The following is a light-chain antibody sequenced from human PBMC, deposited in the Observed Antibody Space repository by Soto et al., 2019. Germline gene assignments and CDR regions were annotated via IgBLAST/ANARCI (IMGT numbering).Light chain of an antibody. CDR2: TNN. J-gene: IGLJ2*01. Sequence: QSVLTQPPSVSGAPGQRVTISWTGSSSKIGAGYDVHWYQQLPGTTPKLLIYTNNNRPSGVPDRFSGSKSGTSGSLAITGLQAEDEADYHCQSYDSSLSAVVFGGGTKLTVL. CDR1: SSKIGAGYD. CDR3: QSYDSSLSAVV. V-gene: IGLV1-40*01.